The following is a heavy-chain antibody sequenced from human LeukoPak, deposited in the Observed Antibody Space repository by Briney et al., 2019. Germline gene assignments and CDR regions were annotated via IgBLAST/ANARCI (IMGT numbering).Heavy chain of an antibody. CDR3: ARDGGSAWFLDY. Sequence: GGSLRLSCAVSGFTFSDNYMSWIRQAPGKGLEWVSYISSSGNTTKNADSVKGRFTITRDNAKNSLYLQMNSLRAEDTAVYYCARDGGSAWFLDYWGQGTLVTVSS. CDR1: GFTFSDNY. CDR2: ISSSGNTT. J-gene: IGHJ4*02. V-gene: IGHV3-11*04. D-gene: IGHD6-19*01.